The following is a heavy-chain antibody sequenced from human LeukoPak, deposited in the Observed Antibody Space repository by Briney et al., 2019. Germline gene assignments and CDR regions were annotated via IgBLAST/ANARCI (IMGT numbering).Heavy chain of an antibody. CDR1: GFTLSTYW. CDR2: IKQDGSQE. CDR3: AKDQYGDYYFDY. Sequence: GGSLRLSCAASGFTLSTYWMSWVRQAPGKGLEWVAHIKQDGSQEYYVDSVRGRLTISRDNAKNSLNLQMNYLRSDDTAVYYCAKDQYGDYYFDYWGREPWSPSPQ. J-gene: IGHJ4*02. D-gene: IGHD4-17*01. V-gene: IGHV3-7*01.